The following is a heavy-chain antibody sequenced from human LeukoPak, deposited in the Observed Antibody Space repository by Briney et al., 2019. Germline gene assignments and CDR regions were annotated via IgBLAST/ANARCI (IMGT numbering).Heavy chain of an antibody. CDR2: ISSSSSYI. V-gene: IGHV3-21*01. CDR1: GFTFSSYS. Sequence: GGSLRLSCAASGFTFSSYSMNWVRQAPGKGLEWVSSISSSSSYIYYADSVKGRFTISRDNAKNSLYLQMNSLRAEDTAVYYCARGISGYADFDYWGQGTLVTVSS. CDR3: ARGISGYADFDY. D-gene: IGHD3-22*01. J-gene: IGHJ4*02.